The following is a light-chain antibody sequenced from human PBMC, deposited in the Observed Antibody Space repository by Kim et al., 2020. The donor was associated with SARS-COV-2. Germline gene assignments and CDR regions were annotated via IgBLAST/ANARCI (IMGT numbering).Light chain of an antibody. Sequence: PVGDRVTITCRASQGIGNSLAWYQQKAGKPPQLLIFAASTLQSGVSSRFSGSGSGTEFTLTIRSLQPEDVATYYCQNYDSAPPITFGQGTRLEIK. V-gene: IGKV1-27*01. CDR1: QGIGNS. CDR3: QNYDSAPPIT. J-gene: IGKJ5*01. CDR2: AAS.